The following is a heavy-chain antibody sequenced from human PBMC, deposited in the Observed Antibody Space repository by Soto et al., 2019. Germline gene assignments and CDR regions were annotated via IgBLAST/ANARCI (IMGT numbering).Heavy chain of an antibody. Sequence: GGSLRLSCAASGFSFIKYAMSWVRQAPGKGLEWVSGLSGSGGSTSSADSVKGRFAISRDNSRNTLYLQMNSLRDGDTAIYYCASGYLRGFDPWGQGTLVTVSS. D-gene: IGHD3-22*01. CDR2: LSGSGGST. CDR3: ASGYLRGFDP. V-gene: IGHV3-23*01. CDR1: GFSFIKYA. J-gene: IGHJ5*02.